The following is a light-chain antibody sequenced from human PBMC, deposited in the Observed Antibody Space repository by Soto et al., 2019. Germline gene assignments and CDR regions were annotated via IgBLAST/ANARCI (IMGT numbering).Light chain of an antibody. CDR2: DAS. Sequence: EIVMTQSPATLSVSPGERATLSCRASETVRSDLAWYQQKPGQAPRLLIYDASTRVTGIPARFSGSGSGTEFTLTISSLQSEDFAVYYCQQYNRWPPITFGQGTRLENK. CDR3: QQYNRWPPIT. V-gene: IGKV3-15*01. J-gene: IGKJ5*01. CDR1: ETVRSD.